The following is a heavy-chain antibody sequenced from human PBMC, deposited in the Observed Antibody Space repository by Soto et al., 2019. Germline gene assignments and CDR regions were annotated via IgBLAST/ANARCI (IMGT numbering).Heavy chain of an antibody. CDR1: GGTVSAVSIPTTSFC. J-gene: IGHJ4*01. CDR3: ARLLTY. V-gene: IGHV4-39*01. CDR2: GDSSGST. D-gene: IGHD2-8*01. Sequence: PSETLSLTCAVPGGTVSAVSIPTTSFCWGWIRQPPGKGLQWVGSGDSSGSTYYNPSLKSRVTISVDTSKNQFFLKLTSGTAADTAVYSCARLLTYWRHGTLVTVSS.